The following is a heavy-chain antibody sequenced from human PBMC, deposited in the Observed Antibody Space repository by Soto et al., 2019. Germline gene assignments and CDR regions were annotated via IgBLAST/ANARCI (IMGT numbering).Heavy chain of an antibody. CDR3: ARGDFYGPALFDY. CDR2: ISSYSGNT. Sequence: SSLYHSPGQGLEWMGWISSYSGNTNYAQKLQGRVTMTTDTSTSTAYMELRSLRSDDTAVYFCARGDFYGPALFDYWGQGTLVPVSS. D-gene: IGHD4-17*01. V-gene: IGHV1-18*01. J-gene: IGHJ4*02.